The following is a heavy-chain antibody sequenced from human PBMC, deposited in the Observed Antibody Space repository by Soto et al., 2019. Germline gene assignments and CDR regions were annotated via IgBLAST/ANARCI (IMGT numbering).Heavy chain of an antibody. CDR3: ARILHCSGGSCYHDAFDI. V-gene: IGHV1-3*01. Sequence: ASVKGSCKASGYTFTSYAMHWVRQAPGQRLEWMGWINAGNGNTKYSQKFQGRVTITRDTSASTAYMELSSLRSEDTAVYYCARILHCSGGSCYHDAFDIWGQGTMVTVSS. CDR2: INAGNGNT. D-gene: IGHD2-15*01. CDR1: GYTFTSYA. J-gene: IGHJ3*02.